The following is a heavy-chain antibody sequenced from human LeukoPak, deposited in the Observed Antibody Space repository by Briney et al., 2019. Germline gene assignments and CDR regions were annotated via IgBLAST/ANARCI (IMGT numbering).Heavy chain of an antibody. Sequence: ASVKLSCKASGYTFTNYYMHWVRQAPGQGLEWMGILSPSGGSTSYAQKFQGRVTMTRDTSTSTDYMELSSLRSDDTAVYYCAREQLVGTYYFDYWGQGTLVTVSS. V-gene: IGHV1-46*01. CDR1: GYTFTNYY. CDR3: AREQLVGTYYFDY. J-gene: IGHJ4*02. CDR2: LSPSGGST. D-gene: IGHD6-6*01.